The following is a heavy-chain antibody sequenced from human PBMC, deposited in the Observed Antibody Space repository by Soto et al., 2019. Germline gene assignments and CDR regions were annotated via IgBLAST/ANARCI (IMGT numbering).Heavy chain of an antibody. CDR2: IYWDDDK. CDR3: AHRPDTHYYGSGSYYNAAQNWFDP. J-gene: IGHJ5*02. CDR1: GFSLSTSGVG. Sequence: SGPTLVNPTQTLTLTCTFSGFSLSTSGVGVGWIRQPPGKALEWLALIYWDDDKRYSPSLKSRLTITKDTSKNQVVLTMTNMDPVDTATYYCAHRPDTHYYGSGSYYNAAQNWFDPWGQGTLVTVSS. D-gene: IGHD3-10*01. V-gene: IGHV2-5*02.